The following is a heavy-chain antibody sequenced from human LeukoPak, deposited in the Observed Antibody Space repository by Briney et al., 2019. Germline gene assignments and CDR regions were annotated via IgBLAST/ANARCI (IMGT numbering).Heavy chain of an antibody. J-gene: IGHJ5*02. CDR3: ARVGTAADKYSWFDP. CDR2: ISSSSSTI. Sequence: GGSLRLSCAASGFAFSSSYMHWVRQAPGKGLEWVSYISSSSSTIYYADSVKGRFTISRDNAKNSLYLQMNSLRAEDTAVYYCARVGTAADKYSWFDPWGQGTLVTVSS. CDR1: GFAFSSSY. D-gene: IGHD6-13*01. V-gene: IGHV3-48*04.